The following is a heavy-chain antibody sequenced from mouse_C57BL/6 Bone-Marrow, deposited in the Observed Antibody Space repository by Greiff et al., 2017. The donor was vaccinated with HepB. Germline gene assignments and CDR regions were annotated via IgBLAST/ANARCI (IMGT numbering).Heavy chain of an antibody. V-gene: IGHV1-36*01. Sequence: EVQLQQSGPVLVKPGPSVKISCKASGFTFTDYYMHWVKQSHGKSLEWIGLVYPYNGGTSYNQKFKGKATLTVDTSSSTAYMELNSLTPEDSALYYCARDPETPQPCYFVYWGQGAPLSLSS. D-gene: IGHD3-2*02. J-gene: IGHJ2*01. CDR3: ARDPETPQPCYFVY. CDR2: VYPYNGGT. CDR1: GFTFTDYY.